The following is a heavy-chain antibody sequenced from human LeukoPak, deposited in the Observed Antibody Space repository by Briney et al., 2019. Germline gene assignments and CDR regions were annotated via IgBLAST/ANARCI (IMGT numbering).Heavy chain of an antibody. J-gene: IGHJ5*02. CDR1: GGSISSYY. Sequence: SETLSLTCTVSGGSISSYYWSWIRQPPGKGLEWIGRIYTSGSTNYNPSLKSRLTMSVDTSKSQFSLRLSSVTAADTAVYYCARYSTTYSNYNWFDPSGQGTLVTVSS. V-gene: IGHV4-4*07. CDR3: ARYSTTYSNYNWFDP. CDR2: IYTSGST. D-gene: IGHD4-11*01.